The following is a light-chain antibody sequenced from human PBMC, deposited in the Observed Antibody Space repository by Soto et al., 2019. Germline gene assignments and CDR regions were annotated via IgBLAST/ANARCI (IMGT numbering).Light chain of an antibody. CDR2: GAF. CDR1: QSVSSN. J-gene: IGKJ1*01. V-gene: IGKV3-20*01. Sequence: EIVMAQSPDTLSVSPGERATLSCRASQSVSSNLAWYQQKPGQAPRLLIFGAFSRATGIPDRFSGSGSGTDFALTISRLDPEDFAVYYCQQYGSSPRTFGQGTKVDIK. CDR3: QQYGSSPRT.